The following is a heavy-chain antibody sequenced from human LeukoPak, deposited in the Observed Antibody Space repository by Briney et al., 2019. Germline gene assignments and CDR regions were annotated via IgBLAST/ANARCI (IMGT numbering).Heavy chain of an antibody. CDR2: INHSGNT. Sequence: SETLSLTCGVSGGSFSGYYWTWIRQLPGKGLEWMGEINHSGNTIYNPSLKSRVTISIDTSKNQISLNMRSVTAADTAVYYCARGRYWETFYLYCMDVWGNGTTVTVSS. V-gene: IGHV4-34*01. CDR3: ARGRYWETFYLYCMDV. CDR1: GGSFSGYY. J-gene: IGHJ6*03. D-gene: IGHD1-26*01.